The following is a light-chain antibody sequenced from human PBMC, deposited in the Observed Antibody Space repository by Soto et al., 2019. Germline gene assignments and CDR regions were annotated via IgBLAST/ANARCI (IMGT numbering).Light chain of an antibody. CDR3: ATWYYSLSGVV. CDR2: SND. J-gene: IGLJ2*01. V-gene: IGLV1-47*02. Sequence: QSVLTQPPSASGTPGQRVTISCSGSSSNIETNDIYWHQQLPGSAPKLLIYSNDQRPSGVPDRFSASKSGTSASLAISGLRSEDEAEYFCATWYYSLSGVVFGGGTKLTVL. CDR1: SSNIETND.